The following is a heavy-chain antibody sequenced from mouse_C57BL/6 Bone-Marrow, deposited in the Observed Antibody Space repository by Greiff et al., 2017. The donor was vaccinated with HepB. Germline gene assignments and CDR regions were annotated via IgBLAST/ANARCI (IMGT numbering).Heavy chain of an antibody. Sequence: EVKLQESGTVLARPGASVKMSCKTSGYTFTSYWMHWVKQRPGQGLEWIGAIYPGNSDTSYNQKFKGKAKLTAVTSASTAYMELSSLTNEDSAVYDGTRNNSTVVVHYYAMDYWGQGTSVTVSS. CDR3: TRNNSTVVVHYYAMDY. CDR2: IYPGNSDT. D-gene: IGHD1-1*01. J-gene: IGHJ4*01. V-gene: IGHV1-5*01. CDR1: GYTFTSYW.